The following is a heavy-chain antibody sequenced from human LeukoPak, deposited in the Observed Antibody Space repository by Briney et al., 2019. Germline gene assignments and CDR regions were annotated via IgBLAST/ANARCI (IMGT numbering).Heavy chain of an antibody. CDR2: INQDGSEK. CDR3: ARDDGYGLNAFDI. CDR1: GFTFSSYW. V-gene: IGHV3-7*01. J-gene: IGHJ3*02. D-gene: IGHD5-12*01. Sequence: GGSLRLSCAASGFTFSSYWMSWVRQAPGKGLEWVANINQDGSEKYYVDSVKGRFTISRDNAKNSLYLQMTSLRAEETAVYYCARDDGYGLNAFDIWGQGTMVTVSS.